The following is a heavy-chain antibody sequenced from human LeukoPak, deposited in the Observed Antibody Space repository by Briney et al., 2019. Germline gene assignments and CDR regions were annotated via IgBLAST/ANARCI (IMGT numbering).Heavy chain of an antibody. CDR2: ISYDGSNK. J-gene: IGHJ4*02. CDR3: ARDRGYCSGGSCSPYFDY. Sequence: GGSLRLSCAASGFTFSSYAMHWVRQAPGKGLEWVAVISYDGSNKYYADSVKGRFTISGDNSKNTLYLQMNSLRAEDTAVYYCARDRGYCSGGSCSPYFDYWGQGTLVTVSS. V-gene: IGHV3-30*04. CDR1: GFTFSSYA. D-gene: IGHD2-15*01.